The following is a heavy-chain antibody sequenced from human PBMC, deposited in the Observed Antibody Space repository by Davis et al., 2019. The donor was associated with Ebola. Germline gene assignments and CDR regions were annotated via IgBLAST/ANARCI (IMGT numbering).Heavy chain of an antibody. Sequence: ASVKVSCKASGYTFTSYAMNWVRQAPGQGLEWMGWINTNTGNPTYAQGFTGRFVFSLDTSVSTAYLQICSLKAEDTAVYYCARDSPSSWYSSIFDPWGQGTLVTVSS. CDR2: INTNTGNP. J-gene: IGHJ5*02. CDR3: ARDSPSSWYSSIFDP. V-gene: IGHV7-4-1*01. D-gene: IGHD6-13*01. CDR1: GYTFTSYA.